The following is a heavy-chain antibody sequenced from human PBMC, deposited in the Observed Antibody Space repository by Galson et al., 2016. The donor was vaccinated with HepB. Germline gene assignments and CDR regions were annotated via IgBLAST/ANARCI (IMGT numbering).Heavy chain of an antibody. D-gene: IGHD6-19*01. CDR3: ARVIGVAVTGAGYWFDP. CDR1: GDSISSYC. Sequence: ETLSLTCTVSGDSISSYCWSWIRQPPGKGLEWLGYIYHTGSTNYNPSLKSRVNISIDTAKNQFSLKLTSVTAADTAVYYCARVIGVAVTGAGYWFDPWGQGTLVTVSS. V-gene: IGHV4-59*01. J-gene: IGHJ5*02. CDR2: IYHTGST.